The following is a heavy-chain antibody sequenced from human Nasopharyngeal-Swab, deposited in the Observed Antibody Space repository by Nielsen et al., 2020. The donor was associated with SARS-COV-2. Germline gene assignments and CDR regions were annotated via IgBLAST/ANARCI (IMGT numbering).Heavy chain of an antibody. CDR2: ISYDGSNK. J-gene: IGHJ4*02. CDR3: AKGWGYSSGWQRAALDY. D-gene: IGHD6-19*01. CDR1: GFTFSSYG. Sequence: GGSLRLSCAASGFTFSSYGMHWVRQAPGKGLEWVAVISYDGSNKYYADSVKGRFTISRDNSKNTLYLQMNSLRAEDTAVYYCAKGWGYSSGWQRAALDYWGQGTLVTVSS. V-gene: IGHV3-30*18.